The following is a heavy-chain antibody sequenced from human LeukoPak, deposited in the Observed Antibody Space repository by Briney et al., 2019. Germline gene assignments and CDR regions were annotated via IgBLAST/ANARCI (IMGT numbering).Heavy chain of an antibody. V-gene: IGHV3-30*18. CDR2: ISYDGSDK. D-gene: IGHD6-13*01. CDR3: AKDPRRYSRTGGYFDY. CDR1: GFTFSSSA. Sequence: GGSLRLSCAASGFTFSSSAMSWVRQAPGKGLEWVAVISYDGSDKYYADSVKGRFTISRDNSKNTLYLQMNSLRAEDTAVYYCAKDPRRYSRTGGYFDYWGQGTLVTVSS. J-gene: IGHJ4*02.